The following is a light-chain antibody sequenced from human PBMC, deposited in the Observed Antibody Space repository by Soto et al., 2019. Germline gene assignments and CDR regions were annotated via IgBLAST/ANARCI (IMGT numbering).Light chain of an antibody. V-gene: IGKV1-5*03. J-gene: IGKJ1*01. Sequence: IQMTQSASTLCGSVGDRVSITCRSSQTISILLAWYQQKPGKAPKLLTYKASTLKSGVPSRFRGSGSGTEFTLTISSMQPDDFAIYYCQHYNSYSEAFGQGTKVDIK. CDR2: KAS. CDR1: QTISIL. CDR3: QHYNSYSEA.